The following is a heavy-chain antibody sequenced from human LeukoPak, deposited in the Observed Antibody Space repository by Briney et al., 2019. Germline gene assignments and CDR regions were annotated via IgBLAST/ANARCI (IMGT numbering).Heavy chain of an antibody. D-gene: IGHD6-19*01. V-gene: IGHV1-18*01. J-gene: IGHJ4*02. CDR1: GYTFTSYG. CDR2: ISAYNGNT. Sequence: ASVKLSCKASGYTFTSYGISWVRPAPGQGLEWMGWISAYNGNTNYAQKLQGRVTMTTDTSTSTAYMELRSLRSDDTAVYYCARDLAGYSSGWYFEWGQGTLVTVSS. CDR3: ARDLAGYSSGWYFE.